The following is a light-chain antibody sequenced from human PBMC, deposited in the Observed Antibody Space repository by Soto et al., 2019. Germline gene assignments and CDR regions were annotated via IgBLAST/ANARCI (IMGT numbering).Light chain of an antibody. CDR2: GAS. CDR3: QQYGSSPPRT. V-gene: IGKV3-20*01. Sequence: EIVLTQSPGTLTLSPGERATLSCRASQTVNSSYLAWCQQKPGQAPRLLIYGASRRATGIPDRFSGSASGTDFTLTISRLEPEDFAVYYCQQYGSSPPRTFGQGTKVDIK. CDR1: QTVNSSY. J-gene: IGKJ1*01.